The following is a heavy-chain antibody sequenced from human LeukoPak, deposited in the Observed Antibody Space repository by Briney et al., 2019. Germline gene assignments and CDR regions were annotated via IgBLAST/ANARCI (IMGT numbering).Heavy chain of an antibody. V-gene: IGHV1-69*04. Sequence: SVKVSCKASGYTFTSYGISWVRQAPGQGLEWMGRIIPILGIANYAQKFQGRVTITADKSTSTAYMELSSLRSEDTAVYYCARDLREWSIFDYWGQGTLVTVSS. D-gene: IGHD3-3*01. CDR3: ARDLREWSIFDY. CDR2: IIPILGIA. J-gene: IGHJ4*02. CDR1: GYTFTSYG.